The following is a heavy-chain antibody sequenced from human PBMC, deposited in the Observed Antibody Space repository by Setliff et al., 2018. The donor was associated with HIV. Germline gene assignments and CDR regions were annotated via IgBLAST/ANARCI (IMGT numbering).Heavy chain of an antibody. Sequence: SETLSLTCAVYGGSFSDYSWSWIRQPPGKGLEWIGYIYTSGSTNYNPSLKSRVTISVDTSKNQFSLKLSSVTAADTAVYYCARTFGDLKHYNYYYTIDVWGQGTTVTVSS. J-gene: IGHJ6*02. CDR3: ARTFGDLKHYNYYYTIDV. CDR2: IYTSGST. V-gene: IGHV4-4*09. CDR1: GGSFSDYS. D-gene: IGHD3-10*01.